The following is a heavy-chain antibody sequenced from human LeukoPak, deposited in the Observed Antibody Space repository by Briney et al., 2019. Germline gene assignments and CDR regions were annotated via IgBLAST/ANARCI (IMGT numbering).Heavy chain of an antibody. CDR1: GVSISSGGYY. CDR3: ARSYFWSGHFDY. Sequence: PSETLSLTCTVSGVSISSGGYYWSWIRQPPGKGLEWLGYIYYIGSTYYNPSLKSRVTISVDTSKNQFSLKLSSVTAADTAVYYCARSYFWSGHFDYWGQGTLVTVSS. J-gene: IGHJ4*02. D-gene: IGHD3-3*01. V-gene: IGHV4-30-4*01. CDR2: IYYIGST.